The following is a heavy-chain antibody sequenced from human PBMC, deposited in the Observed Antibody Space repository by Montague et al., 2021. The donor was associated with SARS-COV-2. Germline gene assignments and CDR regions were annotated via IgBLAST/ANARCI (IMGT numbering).Heavy chain of an antibody. D-gene: IGHD2-8*01. J-gene: IGHJ4*02. CDR2: IYSSGTT. Sequence: TPSLTCTVSGGSIRSSDNYWSWIRQHPGKGLEWIGYIYSSGTTYYNPSLRSRVTISVDTSKNQFSLKLSSVTAADTAVYYCATITLGYCTNGVCQPPDYWGQGTLVTVSS. CDR3: ATITLGYCTNGVCQPPDY. V-gene: IGHV4-30-4*08. CDR1: GGSIRSSDNY.